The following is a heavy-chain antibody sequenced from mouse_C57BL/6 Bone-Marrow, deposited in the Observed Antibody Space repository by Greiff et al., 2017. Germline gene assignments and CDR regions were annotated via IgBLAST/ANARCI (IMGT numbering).Heavy chain of an antibody. CDR3: ARSSGYCYFDY. Sequence: EVMLVESGGGLVQPGGSLKLSCAASGFTFSDYGMAWVRQAPRKGPEWVAFISNFAYSIYYADTVTGRFTISRENAKNTLYLEMSSLRSEDTAMYYCARSSGYCYFDYWGQGTTLTVSS. J-gene: IGHJ2*01. CDR2: ISNFAYSI. V-gene: IGHV5-15*01. D-gene: IGHD3-2*02. CDR1: GFTFSDYG.